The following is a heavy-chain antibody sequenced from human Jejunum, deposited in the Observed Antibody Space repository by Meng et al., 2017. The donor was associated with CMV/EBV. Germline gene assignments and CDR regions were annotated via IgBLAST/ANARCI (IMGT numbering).Heavy chain of an antibody. D-gene: IGHD3-10*02. CDR2: TYYRSKYYN. CDR1: GDGVSSNSAA. V-gene: IGHV6-1*01. Sequence: VPPPQSGPGLVNPSPTLLLTCAISGDGVSSNSAAWNWIRQSPSRGLEWLGRTYYRSKYYNDYALSVKSRITINPDTSKNQFSLQLNSVTPEDTAIYYCARDWGDVRGGFDFWGQGTLVTVSS. J-gene: IGHJ4*02. CDR3: ARDWGDVRGGFDF.